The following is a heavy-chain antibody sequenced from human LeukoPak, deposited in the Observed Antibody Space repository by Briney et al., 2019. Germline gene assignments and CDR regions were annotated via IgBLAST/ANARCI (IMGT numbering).Heavy chain of an antibody. CDR3: AKGFSSGWYLGPGDY. CDR1: GFTFDDYA. CDR2: ISWNSGSV. V-gene: IGHV3-9*03. J-gene: IGHJ4*02. D-gene: IGHD6-19*01. Sequence: GGSLRLSCAASGFTFDDYAMHCVRQAPGKGLEWVSGISWNSGSVGYVDSVKGRFTISRDNAKNSLYLQMNSLRAEDMALYYCAKGFSSGWYLGPGDYWGQGTLVTVSS.